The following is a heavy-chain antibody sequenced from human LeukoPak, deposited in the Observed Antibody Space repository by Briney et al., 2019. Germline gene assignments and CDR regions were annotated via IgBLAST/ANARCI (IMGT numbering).Heavy chain of an antibody. V-gene: IGHV4-59*01. CDR1: GVSISSYY. CDR3: ARVGVSMVRGFYYYYMDV. CDR2: IYYSGST. D-gene: IGHD3-10*01. J-gene: IGHJ6*03. Sequence: SETLSLTCTVSGVSISSYYWSWIRQPPGKGLERIGYIYYSGSTNYNPSLKSRVTISVDTSKNQFSLKLSSVTAADTAVYYCARVGVSMVRGFYYYYMDVWGKGTTVTVSS.